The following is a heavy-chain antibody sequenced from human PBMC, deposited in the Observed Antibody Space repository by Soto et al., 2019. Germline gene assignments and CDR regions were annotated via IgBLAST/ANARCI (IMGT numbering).Heavy chain of an antibody. V-gene: IGHV1-46*01. CDR3: ARGISSSYYDYIWGSLTRWFDS. D-gene: IGHD3-16*01. CDR2: INPSGGST. CDR1: GYTFTSYY. Sequence: ASVKVSCKASGYTFTSYYMHWVRQAPGQGLEWMGIINPSGGSTSYAQKFQGRVTMTRDTSTSTAYMELSSLRSEDTAVYYCARGISSSYYDYIWGSLTRWFDSWGQGTLVTVSS. J-gene: IGHJ5*01.